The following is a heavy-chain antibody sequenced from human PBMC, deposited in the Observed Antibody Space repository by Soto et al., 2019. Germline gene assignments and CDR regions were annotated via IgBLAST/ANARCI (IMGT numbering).Heavy chain of an antibody. D-gene: IGHD2-2*01. CDR2: FSGSGGNI. CDR1: GFTFSTHA. J-gene: IGHJ6*02. V-gene: IGHV3-23*01. CDR3: AKDPPWTVGPLAMDV. Sequence: GGSLRLSCVASGFTFSTHAMSWVRQAPGKGLEWVSTFSGSGGNIYYAESVKGRLTISRDDSKNTLYLQMSSLRVEDTAVYYCAKDPPWTVGPLAMDVWGQGTTVTVSS.